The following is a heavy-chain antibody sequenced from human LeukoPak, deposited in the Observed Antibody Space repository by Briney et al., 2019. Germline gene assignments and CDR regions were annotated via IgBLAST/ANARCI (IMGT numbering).Heavy chain of an antibody. CDR2: VNLQGST. CDR1: GGSITNTNY. CDR3: AREGGPYRPLDY. Sequence: SGSLSLTCGVSGGSITNTNYWTWVRQPPGKGLEWIGEVNLQGSTNYNPSLMGRVAISVDTSENHISLQLTSVTAADTAVYYCAREGGPYRPLDYSGQGTLVTVSS. V-gene: IGHV4-4*02. J-gene: IGHJ4*02.